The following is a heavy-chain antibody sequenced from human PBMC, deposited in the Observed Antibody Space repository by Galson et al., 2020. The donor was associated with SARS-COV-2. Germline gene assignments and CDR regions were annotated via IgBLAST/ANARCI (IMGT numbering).Heavy chain of an antibody. CDR1: GFTFSSYA. Sequence: TGGSLRLSCAASGFTFSSYAMHWVRQAPGKGLEWVAVISYDGSNKYYADSVKGRFTISRDNSENTLYLQMNSLRAEDTAVYYCARDSGGLFDYWGQGTLVTVSS. CDR3: ARDSGGLFDY. J-gene: IGHJ4*02. CDR2: ISYDGSNK. V-gene: IGHV3-30-3*01. D-gene: IGHD3-10*01.